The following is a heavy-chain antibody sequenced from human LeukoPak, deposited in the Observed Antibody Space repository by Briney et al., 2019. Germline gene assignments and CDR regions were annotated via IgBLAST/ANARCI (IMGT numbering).Heavy chain of an antibody. J-gene: IGHJ6*02. D-gene: IGHD6-13*01. CDR3: AKGSAAGDPRYYYYGLDV. CDR2: ISGSGGST. Sequence: PGGSLRLSCAASGFTFSNYAMSWVRQAPGKGLEWVSVISGSGGSTYYADSVKGRFTISRDNSKNTLYLQMNSLRAEGTAVYYCAKGSAAGDPRYYYYGLDVWGQGTTVTVSS. V-gene: IGHV3-23*01. CDR1: GFTFSNYA.